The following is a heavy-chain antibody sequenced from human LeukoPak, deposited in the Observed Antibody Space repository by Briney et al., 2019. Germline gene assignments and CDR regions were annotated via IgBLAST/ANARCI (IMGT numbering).Heavy chain of an antibody. CDR2: ISSSSSYI. CDR3: ARGTLNIPGEHGAFDY. D-gene: IGHD1-14*01. J-gene: IGHJ4*02. CDR1: GFTFSSYS. V-gene: IGHV3-21*01. Sequence: GGSLRLSCAASGFTFSSYSMNWVRQAPGKGLEWVSSISSSSSYIYYADSVKGRFTVSRDNAKNSLYLQMNSLRAEDTAVYYCARGTLNIPGEHGAFDYWGQGTLVTVSS.